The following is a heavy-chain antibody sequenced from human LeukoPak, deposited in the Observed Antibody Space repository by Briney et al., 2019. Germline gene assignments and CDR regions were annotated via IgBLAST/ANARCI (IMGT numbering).Heavy chain of an antibody. CDR2: INQSGGS. Sequence: SETLSLTCAFYGGFLSGYYWSWIRQPPGKGPEWSGEINQSGGSDYNPSLTSRVTISVDTSKNQFSLKVRSVTAAHTAVYYCATHHFYYGSGRWFDPWGQGTLVTVSS. CDR3: ATHHFYYGSGRWFDP. CDR1: GGFLSGYY. D-gene: IGHD3-10*01. V-gene: IGHV4-34*01. J-gene: IGHJ5*02.